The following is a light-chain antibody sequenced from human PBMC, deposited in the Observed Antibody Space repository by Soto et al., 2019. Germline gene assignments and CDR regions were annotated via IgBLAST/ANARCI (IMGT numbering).Light chain of an antibody. Sequence: DIQMTQSPSSLSASVGDRVTITCQASQDISNYLNWYQQKPGKAPKLLIYDSSNLETGFPSRFSGSGSETDFTFTISSVQPEDIATYYCQQYYNLPLTCGGGTKVEIK. CDR3: QQYYNLPLT. V-gene: IGKV1-33*01. CDR2: DSS. CDR1: QDISNY. J-gene: IGKJ4*01.